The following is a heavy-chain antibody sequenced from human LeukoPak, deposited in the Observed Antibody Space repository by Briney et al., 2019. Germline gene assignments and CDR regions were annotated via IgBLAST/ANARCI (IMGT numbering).Heavy chain of an antibody. J-gene: IGHJ5*02. Sequence: GGSLRLSYAVSGFTFYSYAMNWVRQAPGKGLEWVTAISGSGGSTYYANSLRGRFTISRDNSKNTLYLEINNLRAEDTAIYYCAKVRDNSGYYSWFDPWGQGTLVTVSS. CDR3: AKVRDNSGYYSWFDP. V-gene: IGHV3-23*01. D-gene: IGHD3-22*01. CDR1: GFTFYSYA. CDR2: ISGSGGST.